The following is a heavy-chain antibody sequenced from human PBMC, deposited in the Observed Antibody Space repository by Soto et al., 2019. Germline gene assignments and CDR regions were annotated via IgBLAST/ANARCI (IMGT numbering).Heavy chain of an antibody. J-gene: IGHJ4*02. CDR3: ILYCSGGSCYDY. D-gene: IGHD2-15*01. CDR1: GFTFSGSA. CDR2: IRSKANSYAT. Sequence: GGSLRLSCAASGFTFSGSAMHWVRQASGKGLEWVGRIRSKANSYATAYAASVKGRFTISRDDSKNTVYLQMNSLKTEDTAVYYCILYCSGGSCYDYWGQGTLVTVSS. V-gene: IGHV3-73*01.